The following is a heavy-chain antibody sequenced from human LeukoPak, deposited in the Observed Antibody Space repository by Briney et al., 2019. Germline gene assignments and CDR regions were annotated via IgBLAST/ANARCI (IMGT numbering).Heavy chain of an antibody. CDR2: ISSSSSYI. Sequence: GGSLRLSCAASGFTFSSYSMNWVRQAPGKGLEWVSSISSSSSYIYYADSVKGRFTISRDNAKNSLYLEMNSLRAEDTAVYYCARYLWYSSSRGVPGYDGMDVWGQGATVTVSS. D-gene: IGHD6-13*01. J-gene: IGHJ6*02. V-gene: IGHV3-21*01. CDR1: GFTFSSYS. CDR3: ARYLWYSSSRGVPGYDGMDV.